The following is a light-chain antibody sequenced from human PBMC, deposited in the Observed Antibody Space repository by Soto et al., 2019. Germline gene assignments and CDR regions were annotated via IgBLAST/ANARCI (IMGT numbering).Light chain of an antibody. CDR3: CSYTSGSSHYV. Sequence: QSALTQPASVSGSPGQSITISCTGTSSDVGSYNLVSWYQQHPGKAPKLMIYEGSKRPSGVSNRFSGSKSGNTASLTISGLQAEDEADYYCCSYTSGSSHYVFGTGTKVTVL. CDR1: SSDVGSYNL. CDR2: EGS. J-gene: IGLJ1*01. V-gene: IGLV2-14*02.